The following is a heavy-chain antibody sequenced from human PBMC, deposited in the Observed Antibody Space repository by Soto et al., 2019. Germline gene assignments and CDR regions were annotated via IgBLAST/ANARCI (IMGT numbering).Heavy chain of an antibody. V-gene: IGHV4-39*02. CDR2: SYYRGST. Sequence: QLQLQESGPGLVKPSETLSLICTVSGGSISSRSHYWGWIRQSPGKHLEWIGSSYYRGSTHYNPSLKTRVTISVDTAKNPGSPEVYSVTAADTAVYYCATADGFGVVTPFFEYWGQGILVTVSS. CDR1: GGSISSRSHY. CDR3: ATADGFGVVTPFFEY. J-gene: IGHJ4*02. D-gene: IGHD3-3*01.